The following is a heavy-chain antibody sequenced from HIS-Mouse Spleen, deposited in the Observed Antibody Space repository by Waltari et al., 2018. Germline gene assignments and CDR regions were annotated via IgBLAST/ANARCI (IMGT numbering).Heavy chain of an antibody. D-gene: IGHD6-13*01. CDR1: GGSISSSGYS. CDR3: AREIPYSSSWYDWYFDL. Sequence: QLQLQESGPGLAKPSETRSLTCTVAGGSISSSGYSRGRFRQPPGQGLEWIGSICYSGSTYYNPSLKSRVTISVDTSKNQFSLKLSSVTAADTAVYYCAREIPYSSSWYDWYFDLWGRGTLVTVSS. J-gene: IGHJ2*01. V-gene: IGHV4-39*07. CDR2: ICYSGST.